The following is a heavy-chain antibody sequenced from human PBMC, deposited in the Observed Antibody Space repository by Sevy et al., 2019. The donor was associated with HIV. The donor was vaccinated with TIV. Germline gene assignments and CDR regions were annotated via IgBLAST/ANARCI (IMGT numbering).Heavy chain of an antibody. Sequence: GGSLRLSCVVSAFSFSNYWRTWVRQAPGKGLEWVANIKPDGSVKSYVDSVKGRFTISRDNAKNSLSLQMNSLSAEDTAVYYCARDTNYFYVDVWGKGTTVTVSS. CDR1: AFSFSNYW. CDR2: IKPDGSVK. J-gene: IGHJ6*03. CDR3: ARDTNYFYVDV. D-gene: IGHD1-1*01. V-gene: IGHV3-7*01.